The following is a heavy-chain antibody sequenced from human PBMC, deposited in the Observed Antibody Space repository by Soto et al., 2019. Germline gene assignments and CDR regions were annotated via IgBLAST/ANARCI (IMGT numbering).Heavy chain of an antibody. CDR1: GFTFSSYA. Sequence: QVQLVESGGGVVQPGRSLRLSCAASGFTFSSYAMHWVRQAPGKGLEWVAVISYDGSNKYYADSVKGRFTISRDNSKNTLYLQMNSLRAEDTAVYYCARTGIPVAGTPYYFDSWGQGTLVTVSS. CDR3: ARTGIPVAGTPYYFDS. J-gene: IGHJ4*02. V-gene: IGHV3-30-3*01. CDR2: ISYDGSNK. D-gene: IGHD6-19*01.